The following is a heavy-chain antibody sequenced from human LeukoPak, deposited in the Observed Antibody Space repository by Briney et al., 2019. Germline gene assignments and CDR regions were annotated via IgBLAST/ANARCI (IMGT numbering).Heavy chain of an antibody. CDR1: GGSFSGYY. D-gene: IGHD1-26*01. CDR3: ARQGVGATFDY. CDR2: INHSGST. Sequence: PSETLSLTCAVYGGSFSGYYWSWIRQPPGKGLEWIGEINHSGSTNYNPSLKSRVTISVDTSKNQFSLKLSSVTAADTAVYYCARQGVGATFDYWGQGTLVTVSS. V-gene: IGHV4-34*01. J-gene: IGHJ4*02.